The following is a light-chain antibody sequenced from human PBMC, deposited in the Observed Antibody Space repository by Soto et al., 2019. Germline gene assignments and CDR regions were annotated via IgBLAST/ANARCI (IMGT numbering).Light chain of an antibody. V-gene: IGKV3D-15*01. CDR3: HHYSIWPPYT. CDR2: DAS. Sequence: EIVMTQSPATLSVSPGDSVTLSCRASQNIGRDLAWYLQKPGQVPRLLIYDASNRASGIPGRFSGTGSGTEFTLTIHSLQSEDLAVYYCHHYSIWPPYTFGQGTKVDIK. CDR1: QNIGRD. J-gene: IGKJ2*01.